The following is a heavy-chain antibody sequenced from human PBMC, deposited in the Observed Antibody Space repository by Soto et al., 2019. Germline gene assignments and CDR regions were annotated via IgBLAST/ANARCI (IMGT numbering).Heavy chain of an antibody. V-gene: IGHV1-69*12. J-gene: IGHJ4*02. Sequence: QVQLVQSGAEVKKPGSSVKVSCKASGGTFSSYAISWVRQAPGQGLEWMGGIIPIFGTANYAQKFQGRVTITAEDSTSTAYMELSRLESEDTAVYYCARGLRGDYFVLDFDYWGKGTLVTVSS. CDR2: IIPIFGTA. D-gene: IGHD4-17*01. CDR3: ARGLRGDYFVLDFDY. CDR1: GGTFSSYA.